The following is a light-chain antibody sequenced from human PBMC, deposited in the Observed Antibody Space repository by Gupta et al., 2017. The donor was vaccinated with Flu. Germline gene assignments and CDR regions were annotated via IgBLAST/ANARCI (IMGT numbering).Light chain of an antibody. Sequence: QSALTQPRSVSGSPGQSVNISCPGTSSDVGGYNYVSWYQQHPGKAPKLMIYDVSKRPSGVPDRFSGSKSGNTASLTISGLQAEDEADYYCCSYAGSYTLVFGGGTKLTVL. CDR3: CSYAGSYTLV. V-gene: IGLV2-11*01. J-gene: IGLJ2*01. CDR1: SSDVGGYNY. CDR2: DVS.